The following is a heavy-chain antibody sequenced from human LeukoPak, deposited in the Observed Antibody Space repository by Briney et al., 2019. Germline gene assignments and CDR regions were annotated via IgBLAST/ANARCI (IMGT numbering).Heavy chain of an antibody. Sequence: ASVKVSCKASGGTFSSYAISWVRQAPGQGLEWMGGIIPIFGTANYAQKFQGRVTITTDESTSTAYMELSSLRSEDTAVYYCARERPQIHLGGFLYWGQGTLVTVSS. V-gene: IGHV1-69*05. CDR2: IIPIFGTA. CDR1: GGTFSSYA. D-gene: IGHD2-15*01. CDR3: ARERPQIHLGGFLY. J-gene: IGHJ4*02.